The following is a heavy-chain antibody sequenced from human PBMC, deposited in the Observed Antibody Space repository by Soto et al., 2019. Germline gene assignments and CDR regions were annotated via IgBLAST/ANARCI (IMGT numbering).Heavy chain of an antibody. V-gene: IGHV3-23*01. D-gene: IGHD6-13*01. CDR1: GFTFSSYA. CDR2: ISGSGGST. J-gene: IGHJ3*02. Sequence: GGSLRLSCAASGFTFSSYAMSWVRQAPGKGLEWVSAISGSGGSTYYADSVKGRFTISRDNSKNTLYLQMNSLRAEDTAVYYCAKDLPALFIAAAGLDAFDIWGQGTMVTVSS. CDR3: AKDLPALFIAAAGLDAFDI.